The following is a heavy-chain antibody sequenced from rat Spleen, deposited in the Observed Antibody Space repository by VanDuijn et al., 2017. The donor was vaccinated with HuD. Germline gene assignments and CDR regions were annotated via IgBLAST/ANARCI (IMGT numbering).Heavy chain of an antibody. Sequence: EVQLVESGGGLVQPGRSLKLSCAASGFTFSNYGMHWIRQAPTKGLEWVASISPSGGSTYYRDSVKGRFTISRDNAKSTLYLQMDSLRSEDTATYYCATEGPYYGYTYRTFFDYWGQGVMVTVSS. CDR2: ISPSGGST. CDR1: GFTFSNYG. CDR3: ATEGPYYGYTYRTFFDY. J-gene: IGHJ2*01. D-gene: IGHD1-9*01. V-gene: IGHV5-19*01.